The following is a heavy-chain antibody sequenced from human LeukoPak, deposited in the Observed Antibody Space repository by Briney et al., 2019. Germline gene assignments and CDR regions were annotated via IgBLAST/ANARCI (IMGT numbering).Heavy chain of an antibody. CDR3: ARVDYYYYMDV. J-gene: IGHJ6*03. CDR2: LYYSGST. Sequence: SETLSLTCTVSGGSISGSAYYWGWIRQPPGKGLEWIANLYYSGSTYYNPSLRSRVTISVDTSKNQLSLNVSSVTAADTAVYYCARVDYYYYMDVWGTGTTVTVSS. CDR1: GGSISGSAYY. V-gene: IGHV4-39*07.